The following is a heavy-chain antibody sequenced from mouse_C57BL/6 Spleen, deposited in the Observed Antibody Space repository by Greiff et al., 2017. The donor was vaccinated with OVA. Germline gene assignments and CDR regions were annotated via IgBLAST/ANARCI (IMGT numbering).Heavy chain of an antibody. J-gene: IGHJ3*01. CDR3: ARSDYDVEGAWFAY. CDR2: FHPYNDDT. V-gene: IGHV1-47*01. Sequence: QVQLKESGAELVKPGASVKMSCKASGYTFTTYPIEWMKQNHGKSLEWIGNFHPYNDDTKYNEKFKGKATLTVEKSSSTVYLELSRLTSDDSAVYYCARSDYDVEGAWFAYWGQGTLVTVSA. CDR1: GYTFTTYP. D-gene: IGHD2-4*01.